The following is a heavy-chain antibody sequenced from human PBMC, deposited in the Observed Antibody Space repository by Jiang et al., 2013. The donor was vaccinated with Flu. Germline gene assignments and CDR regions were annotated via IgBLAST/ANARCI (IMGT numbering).Heavy chain of an antibody. J-gene: IGHJ4*02. CDR3: ARQGYITGSYFDY. D-gene: IGHD3-3*01. CDR1: GGSLSGYY. Sequence: SLTCAVYGGSLSGYYWSWIRQPPGRGWSGLGKSTIVEIPTTTRPFKSRVTISVDPSKTQFSLNLSSVTAADTAVYYCARQGYITGSYFDYWGQGTLVSVSS. CDR2: STIVEIP. V-gene: IGHV4-34*01.